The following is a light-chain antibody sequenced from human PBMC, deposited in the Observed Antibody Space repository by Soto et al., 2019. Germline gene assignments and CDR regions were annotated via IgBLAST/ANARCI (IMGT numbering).Light chain of an antibody. CDR2: DVS. CDR1: SSDVGSYKY. V-gene: IGLV2-11*01. J-gene: IGLJ2*01. Sequence: QSALTQPRSVSGSPGQSVTISCTGTSSDVGSYKYVSWYQHHPGKAPKLMLYDVSKRPSGVPDRFSGSKSGNTASLTISGLQAEDESDYYCCAYAGSYTFVFGGGTKLTVL. CDR3: CAYAGSYTFV.